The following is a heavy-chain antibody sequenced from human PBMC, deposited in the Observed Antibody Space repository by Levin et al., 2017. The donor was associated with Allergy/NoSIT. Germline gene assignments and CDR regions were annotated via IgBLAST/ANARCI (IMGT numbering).Heavy chain of an antibody. J-gene: IGHJ4*02. CDR3: ARANMVRGTILGYYFDY. CDR1: GGPFTGYF. D-gene: IGHD3-10*01. CDR2: VDHTGRT. Sequence: PSETLSLTCGVYGGPFTGYFWSWIRQPPGKGLEWIGEVDHTGRTYFNPSLKSRATISVDTSKNHFSLNLSSVTAVDTAVYYCARANMVRGTILGYYFDYWGQGALVTVSS. V-gene: IGHV4-34*01.